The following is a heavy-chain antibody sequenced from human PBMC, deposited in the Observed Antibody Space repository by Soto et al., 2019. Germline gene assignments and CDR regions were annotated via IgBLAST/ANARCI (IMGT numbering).Heavy chain of an antibody. CDR3: ARDSRRNYYDSSGYHSGMAV. CDR1: GCC. D-gene: IGHD3-22*01. Sequence: GCCWIRIQKHPGKGLEWIGYIYYSGSTYYNPSLKSRVTISVDTSKNQFSLKLSSVTAADTAVYYCARDSRRNYYDSSGYHSGMAVLVQGTTVLVSS. CDR2: IYYSGST. J-gene: IGHJ6*02. V-gene: IGHV4-31*02.